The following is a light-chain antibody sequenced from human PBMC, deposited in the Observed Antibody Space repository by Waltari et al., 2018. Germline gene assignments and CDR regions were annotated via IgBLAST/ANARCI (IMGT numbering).Light chain of an antibody. CDR1: TSDIGAYNY. Sequence: QSALTQPASVSGSPGQSITIPCTGTTSDIGAYNYVSWYQQHPRKAPKLMIYDVTRWPSGVSNRCSGSKSGNTASLTISGLQAEDEADYYCTSYTRTNTVMFGGGTKVTVL. V-gene: IGLV2-14*03. CDR3: TSYTRTNTVM. J-gene: IGLJ3*02. CDR2: DVT.